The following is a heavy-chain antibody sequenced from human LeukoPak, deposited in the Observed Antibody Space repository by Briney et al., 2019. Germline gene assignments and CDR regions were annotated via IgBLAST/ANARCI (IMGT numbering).Heavy chain of an antibody. D-gene: IGHD3-9*01. CDR2: IIPIFGTA. V-gene: IGHV1-69*06. Sequence: SVKVSCKASGGTFSSYAISWVRQAPGQGLEWMGGIIPIFGTANYAQKFQGRVTITADKSTSTAYMELSSLRSEDTAVYYCARENYDILTGNAFDIWGQGTMVTASS. CDR1: GGTFSSYA. CDR3: ARENYDILTGNAFDI. J-gene: IGHJ3*02.